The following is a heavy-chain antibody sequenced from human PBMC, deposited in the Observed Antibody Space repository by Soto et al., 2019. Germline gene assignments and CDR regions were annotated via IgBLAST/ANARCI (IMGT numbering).Heavy chain of an antibody. CDR1: GGTFGNTA. J-gene: IGHJ5*02. V-gene: IGHV1-69*12. Sequence: QVQLVQSGAEVKEPGSSVNVSCKTSGGTFGNTAVTWVRQVPGQGLEWIGGIVPLFGTANYAQKFRGRVRITADVSTSTAYMDLSSLRSDDTAIYYCARDGDPGYSFWSGPLGGGRFDPWGQGTLVTVSS. D-gene: IGHD3-3*01. CDR2: IVPLFGTA. CDR3: ARDGDPGYSFWSGPLGGGRFDP.